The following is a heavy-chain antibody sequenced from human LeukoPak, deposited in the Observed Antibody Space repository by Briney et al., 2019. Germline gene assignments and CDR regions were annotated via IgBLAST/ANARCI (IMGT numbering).Heavy chain of an antibody. CDR2: IYTSGST. Sequence: PSQTLSLTCTVSGGSISSGGYYWSWIRQPAGKGLEWIGRIYTSGSTNYNPSLKSRVTISVDTSKNQFSLKLSSVTAADTAVYYCARDSWWTAAGYYYYMDVXGKGTTVXVSS. V-gene: IGHV4-61*02. CDR3: ARDSWWTAAGYYYYMDV. J-gene: IGHJ6*03. D-gene: IGHD6-13*01. CDR1: GGSISSGGYY.